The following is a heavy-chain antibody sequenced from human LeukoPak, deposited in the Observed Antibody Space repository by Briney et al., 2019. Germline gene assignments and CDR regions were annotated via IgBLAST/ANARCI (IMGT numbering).Heavy chain of an antibody. CDR3: ARGGDSSGWYFSLDY. D-gene: IGHD6-13*01. J-gene: IGHJ4*02. V-gene: IGHV3-21*04. CDR2: ISSSSSYI. Sequence: ETLSLTCTVSGGSISSYYWSWIRQPPGKGLEWVSSISSSSSYIYYADSVKGRFTISRDNAKNSLFLQMNSLRAEDTAVYYCARGGDSSGWYFSLDYWGQGTLVTVSS. CDR1: GGSISSYY.